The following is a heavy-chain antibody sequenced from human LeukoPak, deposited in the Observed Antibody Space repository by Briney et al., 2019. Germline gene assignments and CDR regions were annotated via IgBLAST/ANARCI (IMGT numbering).Heavy chain of an antibody. CDR3: ARGWGDCTTVSCYTGGDVFDM. CDR2: IKQDGSEK. V-gene: IGHV3-7*01. Sequence: GGSLRLSCVASGLTFSSYWMSWVRQAPGKGREWVANIKQDGSEKYYVDSVKGRFTISRDNAKNSLFLQMNSLRAEDTAVYYCARGWGDCTTVSCYTGGDVFDMWGQGTMVTVSS. J-gene: IGHJ3*02. CDR1: GLTFSSYW. D-gene: IGHD2-2*02.